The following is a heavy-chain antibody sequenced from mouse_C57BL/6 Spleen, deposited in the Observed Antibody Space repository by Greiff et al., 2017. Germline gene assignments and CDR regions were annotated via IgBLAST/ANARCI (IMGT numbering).Heavy chain of an antibody. Sequence: VQLQQSVAELVRPGASVKLSCTASGYNIKNTYMHWVKQRPEQGLEWIGRIDPANGNTKYAPKFKGKATITADTSSNTAYLQLSSLTSEDSAIYYCAPYYCGGNTGYFDVWGTGTSVTVSS. V-gene: IGHV14-3*01. CDR3: APYYCGGNTGYFDV. CDR1: GYNIKNTY. D-gene: IGHD1-1*01. J-gene: IGHJ1*03. CDR2: IDPANGNT.